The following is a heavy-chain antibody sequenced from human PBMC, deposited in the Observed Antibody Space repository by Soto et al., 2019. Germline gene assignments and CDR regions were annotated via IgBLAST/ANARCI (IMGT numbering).Heavy chain of an antibody. D-gene: IGHD2-2*01. CDR2: ISGSGGST. CDR1: GFTFSSYA. J-gene: IGHJ6*02. V-gene: IGHV3-23*01. Sequence: GGSLRLSCAASGFTFSSYAMSWVRQAPGKGLEWVSAISGSGGSTYYADSVKGRFTISRDNSKNTLYLQMNSLRAEDTAVDNCAISLVVVPAASNPGYYGMDVWGQGTTVTVSS. CDR3: AISLVVVPAASNPGYYGMDV.